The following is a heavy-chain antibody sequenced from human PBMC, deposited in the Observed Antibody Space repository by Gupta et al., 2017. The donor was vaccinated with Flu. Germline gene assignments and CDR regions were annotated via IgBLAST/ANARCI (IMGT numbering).Heavy chain of an antibody. CDR1: TLSSYG. V-gene: IGHV3-7*01. J-gene: IGHJ3*02. CDR2: ISPDGGVL. CDR3: ATDKAYFAFGI. D-gene: IGHD3-10*01. Sequence: TLSSYGVTGVRRAPGKGLEWVANISPDGGVLNEVDAVKGRFTISRDNGKNSLYLQMKRMRAEDTAVYYVATDKAYFAFGIGCQGTMVTV.